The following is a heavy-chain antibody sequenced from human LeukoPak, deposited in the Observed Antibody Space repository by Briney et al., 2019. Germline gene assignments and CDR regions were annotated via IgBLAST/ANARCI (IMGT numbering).Heavy chain of an antibody. V-gene: IGHV3-30-3*01. CDR1: GFTFSNYA. CDR2: ISYDGSNK. D-gene: IGHD3-9*01. Sequence: GGSLRLSCAASGFTFSNYAMHWVRQAPGKGLEWVAVISYDGSNKYYADSVKGRFTISRDNSKNTLYLQMNSLRAEDTAVYYCARSDILTGYYGIFDYWGQGTLVTVSS. J-gene: IGHJ4*02. CDR3: ARSDILTGYYGIFDY.